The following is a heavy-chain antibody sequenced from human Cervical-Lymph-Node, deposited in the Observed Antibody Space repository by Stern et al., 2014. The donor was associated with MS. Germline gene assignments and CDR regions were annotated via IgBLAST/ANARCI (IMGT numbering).Heavy chain of an antibody. CDR2: TYSSGSA. CDR1: GGSISSGGYY. CDR3: ARAALFWSGYRGLDL. Sequence: QVQLQESGPGLVRPSQTLSLTCTVSGGSISSGGYYWTWIRQHPRKGLEWIGHTYSSGSAYYNPSLKSDFRISVDKSKNQFSLELRSVTAADTAVYYCARAALFWSGYRGLDLWGQGTLVTVSS. V-gene: IGHV4-31*01. D-gene: IGHD3-3*01. J-gene: IGHJ5*02.